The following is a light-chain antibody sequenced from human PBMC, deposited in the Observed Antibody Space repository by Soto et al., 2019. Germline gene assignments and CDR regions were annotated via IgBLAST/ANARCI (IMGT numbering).Light chain of an antibody. V-gene: IGKV1-9*01. CDR2: DAS. CDR3: QQLNSYPR. CDR1: QSIRSY. J-gene: IGKJ5*01. Sequence: DIQLTQSRSSLSASVGDKVTITCRASQSIRSYLNWVQQKPGKAPKLLIYDASSLQTGVPSRFSGSGSGTEFTLTISSLQPEDFATYYCQQLNSYPRFGQGTRLEIK.